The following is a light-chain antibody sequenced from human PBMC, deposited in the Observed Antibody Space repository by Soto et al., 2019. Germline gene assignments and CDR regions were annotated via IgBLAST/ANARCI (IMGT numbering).Light chain of an antibody. J-gene: IGLJ1*01. CDR1: SSDVGAYNY. V-gene: IGLV2-14*01. Sequence: QSVLTQPASVSGYPGQSITISCSGASSDVGAYNYVAWCQQHPGKGPKLLIYDVSNRPSGFSSCFSGSKSGNTASLTISGLRAEDEADYFCSSYTTSSTYVFGTG. CDR2: DVS. CDR3: SSYTTSSTYV.